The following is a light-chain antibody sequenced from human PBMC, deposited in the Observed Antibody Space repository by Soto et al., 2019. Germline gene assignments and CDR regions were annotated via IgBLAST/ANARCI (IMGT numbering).Light chain of an antibody. CDR1: QSVSSH. Sequence: EIVLTQSPATLSLSPGXGATVSCRASQSVSSHLAWYQQKRGQAPRLLIYDASSRASGIPARFSGRGSGTDFTLTISYLEPEDFAIYYCQQGGNWPLTFGQGTRLEIK. J-gene: IGKJ5*01. CDR3: QQGGNWPLT. V-gene: IGKV3-11*01. CDR2: DAS.